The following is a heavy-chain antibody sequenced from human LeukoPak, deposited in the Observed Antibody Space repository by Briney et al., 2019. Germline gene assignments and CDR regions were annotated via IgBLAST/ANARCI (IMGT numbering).Heavy chain of an antibody. CDR1: GFTFSSYA. V-gene: IGHV3-23*01. J-gene: IGHJ4*02. CDR3: AKDLLSNYYDSSGLCSFDY. Sequence: GGSLRLSCAASGFTFSSYAMSWVRQAPGKGLEWVSAISGSGGSTYYADSVKGRFTISRDNSKNTLYLQMNSLRAEDTAVYYCAKDLLSNYYDSSGLCSFDYWGQGTLVTVSS. CDR2: ISGSGGST. D-gene: IGHD3-22*01.